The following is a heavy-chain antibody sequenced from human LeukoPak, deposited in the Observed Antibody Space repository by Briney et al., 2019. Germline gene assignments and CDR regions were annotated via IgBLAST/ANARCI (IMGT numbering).Heavy chain of an antibody. CDR1: GFTFSSYE. V-gene: IGHV3-48*03. D-gene: IGHD3-22*01. CDR3: ATLTYYYDGY. Sequence: PGGSLRLSCAASGFTFSSYEMNWVRQAPGKGLEWVSYISSSGSTIYYADSVKGRFTISRDNAKNSLYLQMNSLRAEDTAAYYCATLTYYYDGYWGQGTLVTVSS. CDR2: ISSSGSTI. J-gene: IGHJ4*02.